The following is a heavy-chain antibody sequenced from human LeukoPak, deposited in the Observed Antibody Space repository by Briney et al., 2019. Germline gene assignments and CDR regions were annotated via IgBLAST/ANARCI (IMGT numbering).Heavy chain of an antibody. CDR1: GFTFSSYW. V-gene: IGHV3-7*01. CDR2: IKQDGSEK. CDR3: SRDWGATRLFDY. Sequence: GGSLRLSCAASGFTFSSYWMSWVRQAPGQGLEWVANIKQDGSEKYYVDSVKGRFTISRDNAKNSLYLQMRSLRAEDTPVCFCSRDWGATRLFDYWGQGTPVTVSS. J-gene: IGHJ4*02. D-gene: IGHD1-26*01.